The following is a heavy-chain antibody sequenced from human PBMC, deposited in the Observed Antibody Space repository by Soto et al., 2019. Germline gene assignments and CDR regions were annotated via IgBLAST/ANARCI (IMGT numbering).Heavy chain of an antibody. CDR2: ISGHNGDT. J-gene: IGHJ6*02. V-gene: IGHV1-18*01. CDR1: GYIFANYG. CDR3: ARDSRAGGYYYYGMDV. D-gene: IGHD2-2*01. Sequence: QVQLGQSGAEVKKPGASVKVSCKTSGYIFANYGISWVRQAPGQGLEWMGWISGHNGDTNYAQNLQGRVTMTTDTSTSTAYMELRTLRSDDTAVYYCARDSRAGGYYYYGMDVWGQGTTVTVSS.